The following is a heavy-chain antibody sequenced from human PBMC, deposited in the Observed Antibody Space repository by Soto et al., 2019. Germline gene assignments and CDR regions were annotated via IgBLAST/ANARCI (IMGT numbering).Heavy chain of an antibody. J-gene: IGHJ6*02. D-gene: IGHD6-19*01. CDR1: GYTFTSCG. V-gene: IGHV1-18*04. Sequence: GASVKVSCKASGYTFTSCGISWVRQAPGQGLEWMGWISAYNGNTNYAQKLQGRVTMTTDTSTSTAYMELRSLRPDDTAVYYCARHSSGRYLTTATTYYYYYGMDVWGQGTTVTVSS. CDR2: ISAYNGNT. CDR3: ARHSSGRYLTTATTYYYYYGMDV.